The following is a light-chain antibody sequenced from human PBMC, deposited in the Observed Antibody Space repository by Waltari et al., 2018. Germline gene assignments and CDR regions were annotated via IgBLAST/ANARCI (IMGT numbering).Light chain of an antibody. Sequence: NFMLTQPHSVSESPGKTVTISCTRSSGRIASNSVQWYQQRPGSAPTTVIYEDTQRPSGVPDRFSGSIDSSTNSASLTISGLKTEDEADYYCQSYDSNNPVVFGGGTKLTVL. J-gene: IGLJ2*01. CDR1: SGRIASNS. CDR2: EDT. CDR3: QSYDSNNPVV. V-gene: IGLV6-57*04.